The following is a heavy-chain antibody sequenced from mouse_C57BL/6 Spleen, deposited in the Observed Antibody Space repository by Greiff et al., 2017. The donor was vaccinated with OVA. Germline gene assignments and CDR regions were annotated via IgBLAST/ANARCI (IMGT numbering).Heavy chain of an antibody. D-gene: IGHD2-2*01. CDR1: GYTFTDYY. V-gene: IGHV1-19*01. CDR3: ANYGYGDRLHWYFDV. Sequence: EVKVVESGPVLVKPGASVKMSCKASGYTFTDYYMNWVKQSHGKSLEWIGVINPYNGGTSYNQKFKGKATLTVDKSSSTAYMELNSLTSEDSAVYYCANYGYGDRLHWYFDVWGTGTTVTVSS. CDR2: INPYNGGT. J-gene: IGHJ1*03.